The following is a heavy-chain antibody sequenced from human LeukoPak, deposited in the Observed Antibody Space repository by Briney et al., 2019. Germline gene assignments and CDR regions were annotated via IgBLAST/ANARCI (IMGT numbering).Heavy chain of an antibody. CDR3: APHYDYWSGYFDY. CDR1: GFTFSRHA. Sequence: GGSLRLSCAVSGFTFSRHAMGWVRQAPGKGLEWVAGITNNGGDRNYGDSVKGRFTISRDNSKNTLYLQMNSLRAEDTAVYYCAPHYDYWSGYFDYWGQGTLVTVSS. V-gene: IGHV3-23*01. D-gene: IGHD3-3*01. J-gene: IGHJ4*02. CDR2: ITNNGGDR.